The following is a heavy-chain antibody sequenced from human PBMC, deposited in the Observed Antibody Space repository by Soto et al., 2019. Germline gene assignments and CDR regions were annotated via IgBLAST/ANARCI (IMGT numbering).Heavy chain of an antibody. V-gene: IGHV3-48*03. Sequence: GGSLRLSCVGSGLTFSSYEMNWVRQAPGKGLEWVSYISSSGSTIYYADSVKGRFTISRDNAKNSLYLQMNSLRAEDTAVYYCARLRASIGSDSYCYYYSGMDVWGQGTTVTVSS. J-gene: IGHJ6*02. CDR3: ARLRASIGSDSYCYYYSGMDV. CDR2: ISSSGSTI. D-gene: IGHD6-19*01. CDR1: GLTFSSYE.